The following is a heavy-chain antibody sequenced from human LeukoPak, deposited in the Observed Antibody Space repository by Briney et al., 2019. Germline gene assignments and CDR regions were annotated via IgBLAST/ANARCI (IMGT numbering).Heavy chain of an antibody. D-gene: IGHD3-3*01. CDR1: GFTFDDYG. V-gene: IGHV3-20*04. CDR2: INWNGGSA. Sequence: PGGSLRLSCAASGFTFDDYGMSWVRQAPGKGLEWVSGINWNGGSAGYADSVKGRFTISRDNAKNSLYLQMNSLRAEDSALYYCAREQYDFWSGYYLFDYWGQGTLVTVSS. CDR3: AREQYDFWSGYYLFDY. J-gene: IGHJ4*02.